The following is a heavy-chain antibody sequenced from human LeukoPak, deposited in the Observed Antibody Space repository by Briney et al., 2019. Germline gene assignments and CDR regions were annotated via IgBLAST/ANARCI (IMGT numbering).Heavy chain of an antibody. D-gene: IGHD3-9*01. CDR2: ISGSGGST. CDR1: GFTFSSYS. J-gene: IGHJ5*02. Sequence: GGSLRLSCAASGFTFSSYSMNWVRQAPGKGLEWVSAISGSGGSTYYADSVKGRFTISRDNSKNTLYLQMNSLRAEDTAVYYCAKEAERYFDWLYSPGWFDPWGQGTLVTVSS. CDR3: AKEAERYFDWLYSPGWFDP. V-gene: IGHV3-23*01.